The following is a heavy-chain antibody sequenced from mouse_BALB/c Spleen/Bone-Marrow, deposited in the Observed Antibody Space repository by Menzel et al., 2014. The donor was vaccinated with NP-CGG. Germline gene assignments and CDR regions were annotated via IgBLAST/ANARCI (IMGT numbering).Heavy chain of an antibody. CDR1: GYTFTSYY. Sequence: VQLQQSGAELVKPGASGKLSCKASGYTFTSYYMYWVKQRPGQGLEWIGEINPSNGGTNFNEKFKSKATLTVDKSSSTAYMQLSSLTSEDSAVYHCTRREYYRYDRAMDYWGQGTSVTVSS. CDR2: INPSNGGT. V-gene: IGHV1S81*02. CDR3: TRREYYRYDRAMDY. J-gene: IGHJ4*01. D-gene: IGHD2-14*01.